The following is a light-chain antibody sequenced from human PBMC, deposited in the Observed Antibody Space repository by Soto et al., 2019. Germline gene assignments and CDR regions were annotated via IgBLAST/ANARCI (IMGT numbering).Light chain of an antibody. J-gene: IGLJ1*01. CDR2: EVS. V-gene: IGLV2-14*01. CDR1: SSDVGGYNY. CDR3: SSYTSSSTL. Sequence: QSALTQPASVSGSPGQSITISCTGTSSDVGGYNYVSWYQHHPGIAPKLKIFEVSNRPSGVSPRFSGSKSGNTASLTISGLQAEDEGDYYCSSYTSSSTLFGTGTKLTVL.